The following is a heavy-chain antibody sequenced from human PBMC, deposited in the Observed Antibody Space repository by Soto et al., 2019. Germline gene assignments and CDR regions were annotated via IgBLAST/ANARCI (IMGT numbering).Heavy chain of an antibody. J-gene: IGHJ4*02. CDR1: GFTFTRHW. CDR2: IKEDGRET. V-gene: IGHV3-7*01. CDR3: ARSQYRSEFWSGWDFDL. Sequence: VQLVESGGGLVRPGGSLRLSCAASGFTFTRHWMTWVRQAPGKGLEWVANIKEDGRETFYLDSVKGRFTISRDNTKNSLFLQMNSVRVEDTAVYYCARSQYRSEFWSGWDFDLWGQGMLVTVSS. D-gene: IGHD3-3*01.